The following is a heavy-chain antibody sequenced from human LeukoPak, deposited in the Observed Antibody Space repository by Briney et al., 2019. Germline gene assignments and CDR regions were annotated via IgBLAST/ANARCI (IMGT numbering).Heavy chain of an antibody. D-gene: IGHD3-22*01. CDR1: GFTFSSYS. CDR3: ARGSYGTNGYYSGAGARADY. Sequence: PGGSLRLSCAASGFTFSSYSMNWVRQAPGKGLEWVSYISSSSSTIYYAGSVRGRFTISRDNAKNSLYLQMNNLRAEDTAVFYCARGSYGTNGYYSGAGARADYWGQGTLVTVSS. V-gene: IGHV3-48*01. CDR2: ISSSSSTI. J-gene: IGHJ4*02.